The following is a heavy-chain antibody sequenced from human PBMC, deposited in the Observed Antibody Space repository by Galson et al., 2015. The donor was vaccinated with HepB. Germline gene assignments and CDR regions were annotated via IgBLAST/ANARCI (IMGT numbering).Heavy chain of an antibody. D-gene: IGHD2-21*01. V-gene: IGHV3-7*03. Sequence: SLRLSCAASEITFISYWMSWVRQAPGKGLEWVANINQDGSAKYYVDAVKGRFTISRDNAENSLYLQMNSLRAEDTAVYYCAIDAFSIPSDICYWGQGTLLTLSS. CDR1: EITFISYW. CDR2: INQDGSAK. J-gene: IGHJ4*02. CDR3: AIDAFSIPSDICY.